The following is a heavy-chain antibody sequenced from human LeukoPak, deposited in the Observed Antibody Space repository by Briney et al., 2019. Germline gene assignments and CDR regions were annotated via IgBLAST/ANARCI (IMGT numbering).Heavy chain of an antibody. CDR1: GFTFSSYA. V-gene: IGHV3-23*01. CDR2: ISGSGGST. J-gene: IGHJ4*02. CDR3: ARAQIVVVIPTHFDY. D-gene: IGHD3-22*01. Sequence: GGSLRLSCAASGFTFSSYAMSWVRQAPGKGLEWVSAISGSGGSTYYADSVKGRFTISRDNSKNTLYLQMNSLRAEDTAVYYCARAQIVVVIPTHFDYWGQGTLVTVSS.